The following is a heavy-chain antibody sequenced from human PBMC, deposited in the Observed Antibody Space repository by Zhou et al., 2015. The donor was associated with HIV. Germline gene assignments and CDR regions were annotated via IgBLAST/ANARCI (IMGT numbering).Heavy chain of an antibody. V-gene: IGHV1-69*01. CDR2: IIPIFGTA. J-gene: IGHJ2*01. D-gene: IGHD2-21*01. CDR3: ARGHCGGDCYSWGRDWYFDL. Sequence: QVQLVQSGAEVKKPGSSVKVSCKASGGTFSSYAISWVRQAPGQGLEWMGGIIPIFGTANYAQKFQGRVTITADESTSTAYMELSSLRSEDTAVYYCARGHCGGDCYSWGRDWYFDLWGRGTLVTVSS. CDR1: GGTFSSYA.